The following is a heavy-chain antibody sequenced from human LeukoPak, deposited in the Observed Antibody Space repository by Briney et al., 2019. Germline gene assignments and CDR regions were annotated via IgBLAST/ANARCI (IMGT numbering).Heavy chain of an antibody. CDR1: GFTFSSYA. D-gene: IGHD2-15*01. V-gene: IGHV3-23*01. Sequence: GGSLRLSCAASGFTFSSYAMNWVRQAPGRGLEWVSTISGSDGSTYYADSVKGRFTISRDNSKNTLYLQMNSLRAEDTAVYYCAKSKVVAATMGRFDYWGQGTLVTVSS. CDR2: ISGSDGST. J-gene: IGHJ4*02. CDR3: AKSKVVAATMGRFDY.